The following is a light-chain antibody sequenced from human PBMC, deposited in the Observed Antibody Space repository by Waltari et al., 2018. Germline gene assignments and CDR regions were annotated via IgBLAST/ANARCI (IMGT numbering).Light chain of an antibody. Sequence: DIVLTQSPGTLSLSPGERATLSCRASESVRSSSLAWYQQKPGHAPRLLIFGASNRATGIPDRVSGSGSGTDFTLTISRLEPEDFAVYYCQQYGTSRLTFGGGTKVEIK. CDR2: GAS. CDR1: ESVRSSS. V-gene: IGKV3-20*01. CDR3: QQYGTSRLT. J-gene: IGKJ4*01.